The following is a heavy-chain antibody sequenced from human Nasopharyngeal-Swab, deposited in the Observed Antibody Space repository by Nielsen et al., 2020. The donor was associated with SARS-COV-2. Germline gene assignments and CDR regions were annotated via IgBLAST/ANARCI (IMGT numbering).Heavy chain of an antibody. CDR1: GFTFSSYW. CDR2: ITSDGSTT. Sequence: GESLKISCAASGFTFSSYWMHWVRQAPGKGLVWVSRITSDGSTTNYADSVKGRFTISRDNAKNTLYLQMNSLRPEDTAVYYCATTLRGNSDGRYWGQGTLVTVSS. CDR3: ATTLRGNSDGRY. J-gene: IGHJ4*02. V-gene: IGHV3-74*01. D-gene: IGHD5-18*01.